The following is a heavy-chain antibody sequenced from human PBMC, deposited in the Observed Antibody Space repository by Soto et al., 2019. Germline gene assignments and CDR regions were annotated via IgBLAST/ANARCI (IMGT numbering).Heavy chain of an antibody. V-gene: IGHV3-23*01. Sequence: PGGSLRLSCAASGFTFSSYAMSWVRQAPGKGLEWVSAISGSGGSTYYADSVKGRFTISRDNSKNTLYLQMNSLRAEDTAVYYCAKDLGLRRTHGMDVWGQGTTVTVSS. CDR1: GFTFSSYA. CDR2: ISGSGGST. J-gene: IGHJ6*02. D-gene: IGHD3-16*01. CDR3: AKDLGLRRTHGMDV.